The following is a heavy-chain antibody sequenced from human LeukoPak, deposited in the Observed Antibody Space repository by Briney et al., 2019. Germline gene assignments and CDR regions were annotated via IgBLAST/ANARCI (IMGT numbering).Heavy chain of an antibody. J-gene: IGHJ4*02. V-gene: IGHV4-30-2*01. Sequence: SQTLSLTCAVSGGSISSGGYSWSWIRQPPGKGLEWIGYIYHSGSTNYNPSLKSRVTISVDTSKNQFSLKLSSVTAADTAVYYCAGFDFIAAEGDYWGQGTLVTVSS. CDR2: IYHSGST. CDR3: AGFDFIAAEGDY. D-gene: IGHD6-13*01. CDR1: GGSISSGGYS.